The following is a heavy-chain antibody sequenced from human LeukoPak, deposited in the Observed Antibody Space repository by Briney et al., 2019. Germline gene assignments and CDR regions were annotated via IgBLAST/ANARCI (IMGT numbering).Heavy chain of an antibody. D-gene: IGHD3-10*01. CDR2: ISGSGGST. J-gene: IGHJ4*02. CDR3: ARDRSYYGSGSYPRSLDY. CDR1: GFTFSSYA. V-gene: IGHV3-23*01. Sequence: GGSLRLSCAASGFTFSSYAMSWVRQAPGKGLEWVSGISGSGGSTYYADSVKGRFTISRDNAKNSLYLQMNSLRAEDTAVYYCARDRSYYGSGSYPRSLDYWGQGTLVTVSS.